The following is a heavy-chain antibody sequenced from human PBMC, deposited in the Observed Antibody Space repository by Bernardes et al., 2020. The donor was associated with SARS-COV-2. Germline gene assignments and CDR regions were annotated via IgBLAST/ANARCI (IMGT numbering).Heavy chain of an antibody. D-gene: IGHD6-13*01. CDR1: GLTVSRYW. CDR2: IKQDGSEK. Sequence: GRYLSRSCAASGLTVSRYWMSWVRPAPGKGLEWVANIKQDGSEKYYVDSVKGRFTISRDNAKNSLYLEMNSLRAEDTAVYYCAAAGCDYWGQGTLVTVSS. V-gene: IGHV3-7*01. CDR3: AAAGCDY. J-gene: IGHJ4*02.